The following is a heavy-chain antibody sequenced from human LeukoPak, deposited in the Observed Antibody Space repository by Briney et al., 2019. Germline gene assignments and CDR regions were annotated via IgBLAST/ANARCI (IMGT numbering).Heavy chain of an antibody. J-gene: IGHJ6*03. CDR1: GGSINNYY. V-gene: IGHV4-39*01. CDR2: IYYSGST. Sequence: PSETLSLTCTVSGGSINNYYWSWIRQPPGKGLEWIGSIYYSGSTYYNPSLKSRVTISVDTSKNQFSLKLSSVTAADTAVYYCARPHYYYYMDVWGKGTTVTISS. CDR3: ARPHYYYYMDV.